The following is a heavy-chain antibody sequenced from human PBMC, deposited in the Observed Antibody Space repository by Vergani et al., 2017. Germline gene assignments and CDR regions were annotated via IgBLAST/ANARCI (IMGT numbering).Heavy chain of an antibody. V-gene: IGHV4-39*01. D-gene: IGHD1-26*01. CDR1: GGSISSSSYY. J-gene: IGHJ6*03. Sequence: QLQLQESGPGLVKPSETLSLTCTVSGGSISSSSYYWGWIRQPPGKGLEWIGSIYYSGSTYYNPSLTRRVTISVDTSKNQFSLKLSSVTAADTAVYYCAGHRGDGELYDYYYVMDVWGKGP. CDR2: IYYSGST. CDR3: AGHRGDGELYDYYYVMDV.